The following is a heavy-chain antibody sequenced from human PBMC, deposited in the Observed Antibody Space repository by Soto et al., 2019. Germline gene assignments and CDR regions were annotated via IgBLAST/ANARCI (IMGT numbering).Heavy chain of an antibody. V-gene: IGHV3-23*01. CDR1: GFTFSSYV. CDR3: AKAYHYYDSSGYYSDY. J-gene: IGHJ4*02. D-gene: IGHD3-22*01. Sequence: EVQLLESGGGLVQPGGSLRLSCAASGFTFSSYVMSWVRQAPGKGLEWVSAISGSGGSTYYADSVKGRFTISRDNSKNTLYLQMNSLRAEDTAVYYCAKAYHYYDSSGYYSDYWGQGTLVTVSS. CDR2: ISGSGGST.